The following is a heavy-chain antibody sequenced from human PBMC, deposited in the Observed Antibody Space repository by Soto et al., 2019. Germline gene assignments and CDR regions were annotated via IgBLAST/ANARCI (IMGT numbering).Heavy chain of an antibody. CDR1: GYSFTTYW. D-gene: IGHD3-10*01. J-gene: IGHJ6*02. V-gene: IGHV5-51*01. CDR3: ARHGSSSTSNYYYYGMDV. Sequence: PGESLKISCKASGYSFTTYWIGWVRQVPGRGLEWMGIIYPGDSDTRYSPSFQGQVTISADKSISTTYLQWSSLKASDTAMYYCARHGSSSTSNYYYYGMDVWGQGTTVTVS. CDR2: IYPGDSDT.